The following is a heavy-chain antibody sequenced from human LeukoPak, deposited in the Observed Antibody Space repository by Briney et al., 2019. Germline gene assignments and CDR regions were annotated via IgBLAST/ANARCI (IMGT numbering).Heavy chain of an antibody. Sequence: PGGSLRLSCAASGFTFSTYAMHWVRQAPGKGLEWVTVISYDGSNKYYTDSVKGRFTISRDNSKNTLYLQMNSLRAEDSAVYYCARDYGVLTGYYFDYWGQGTLVTVSS. CDR3: ARDYGVLTGYYFDY. CDR1: GFTFSTYA. J-gene: IGHJ4*02. V-gene: IGHV3-30-3*01. D-gene: IGHD3-9*01. CDR2: ISYDGSNK.